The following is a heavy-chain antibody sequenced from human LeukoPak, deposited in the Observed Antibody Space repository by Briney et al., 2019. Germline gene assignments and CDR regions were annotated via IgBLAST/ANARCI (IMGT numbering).Heavy chain of an antibody. CDR3: ARAGYSSSWYVDY. V-gene: IGHV1-18*01. CDR1: GYTFTSYG. D-gene: IGHD6-13*01. CDR2: ISAYNGNT. J-gene: IGHJ4*02. Sequence: ASVKVSCKASGYTFTSYGISWVRQAPGQGLEWMRWISAYNGNTNYAQKLQGRVTMTTDTSTSTAYIELRSLRSDDTAVYYCARAGYSSSWYVDYWGQGTLVTVSS.